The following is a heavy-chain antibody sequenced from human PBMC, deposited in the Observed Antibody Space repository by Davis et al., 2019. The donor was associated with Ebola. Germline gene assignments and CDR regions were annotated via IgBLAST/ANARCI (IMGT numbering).Heavy chain of an antibody. J-gene: IGHJ4*02. Sequence: MPSETLSLTCAVSGGSISSSNWWSWVRQPPGKGLEWIGEIYHSGSTNYNPSLKSRVTISVDTSKNQFSLKLSSVTAADTAVYYCASFGYSYGSIDYWGQGTLVTVSS. CDR1: GGSISSSNW. CDR3: ASFGYSYGSIDY. V-gene: IGHV4-4*02. CDR2: IYHSGST. D-gene: IGHD5-18*01.